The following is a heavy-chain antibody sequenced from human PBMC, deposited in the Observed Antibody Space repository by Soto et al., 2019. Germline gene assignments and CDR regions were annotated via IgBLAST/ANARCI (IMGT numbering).Heavy chain of an antibody. V-gene: IGHV1-2*04. CDR3: AKSGSSYGMDV. Sequence: ASVKVSCKASGYTFTSYDINWVRQATGQGLEWMGWINPNSGGTNYAQKFQGWVTMTRDTSISTAYMELSRLRSDDTAVYYCAKSGSSYGMDVWGQGTTVTVSS. J-gene: IGHJ6*02. D-gene: IGHD6-13*01. CDR2: INPNSGGT. CDR1: GYTFTSYD.